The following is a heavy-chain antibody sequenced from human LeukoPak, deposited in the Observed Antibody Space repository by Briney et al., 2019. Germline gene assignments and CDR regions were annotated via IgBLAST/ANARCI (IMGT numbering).Heavy chain of an antibody. D-gene: IGHD6-13*01. CDR3: ARPYSSSWYDVFDY. V-gene: IGHV3-30-3*01. Sequence: GGSLRLSCAASPPTSSTNAMHWLRQAPGKGLEWVAVISYDGSNKYYADSVKGRFTISRDNSKNTLYLQMNSLRAEDTAVYYCARPYSSSWYDVFDYWGQGTLVTVSS. CDR2: ISYDGSNK. CDR1: PPTSSTNA. J-gene: IGHJ4*02.